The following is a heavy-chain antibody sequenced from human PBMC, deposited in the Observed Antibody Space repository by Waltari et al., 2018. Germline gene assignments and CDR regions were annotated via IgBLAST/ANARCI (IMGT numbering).Heavy chain of an antibody. J-gene: IGHJ4*02. D-gene: IGHD2-21*01. CDR3: AKGFEDLLPFDH. CDR1: GFTYLPYF. Sequence: EVQLVESGGGLVQTGGSLLLSCAASGFTYLPYFISWVRHAPGKGLEWISASSDGGVDTYYADSVEGRFTISRDSSKNTIYLQMNSLRVEDTALYYCAKGFEDLLPFDHWGQGTQVTVSS. V-gene: IGHV3-23*04. CDR2: SSDGGVDT.